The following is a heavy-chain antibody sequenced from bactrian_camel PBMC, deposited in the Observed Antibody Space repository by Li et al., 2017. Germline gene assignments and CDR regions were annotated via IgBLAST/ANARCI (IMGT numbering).Heavy chain of an antibody. CDR2: IDSTNRT. D-gene: IGHD3*01. Sequence: HVQLVESGGGSVQAGGSLRLSCTASDYPYSPYCMGWFRQAAGKEREEVAIIDSTNRTTYSDSTKGRFTISKDNAKDTVYLQMNSLKPEDTAMYYCAARGPYCYVDSSGTDFDNWGQGTQVTVS. CDR1: DYPYSPYC. V-gene: IGHV3S53*01. CDR3: AARGPYCYVDSSGTDFDN. J-gene: IGHJ6*01.